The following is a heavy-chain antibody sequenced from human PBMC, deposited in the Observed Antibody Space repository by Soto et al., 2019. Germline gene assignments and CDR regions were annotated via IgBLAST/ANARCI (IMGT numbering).Heavy chain of an antibody. Sequence: SETLSLTCTVSGGSISRYYWSWIRQPPGKGLEWIGYIYHSGSTYYNPSLKSRVTISVDRSKNQFSLKLSSVTAADTAVYYCAGGQKLGRNYWGKGTLVTVYS. J-gene: IGHJ4*02. CDR3: AGGQKLGRNY. V-gene: IGHV4-59*04. CDR1: GGSISRYY. CDR2: IYHSGST. D-gene: IGHD6-13*01.